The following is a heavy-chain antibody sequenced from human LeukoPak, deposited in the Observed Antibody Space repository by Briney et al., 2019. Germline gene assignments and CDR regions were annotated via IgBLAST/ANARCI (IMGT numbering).Heavy chain of an antibody. J-gene: IGHJ6*02. Sequence: GGSLRLSCAASGFTFSNAWMRWVRQAPGKGLEWVGRIKSKTDGETTDYAAPVKGRFTIPRDDSKTTLYLQMNSLKTEDTAVYYCTTEPPWDVWGQGTTVTVSS. CDR1: GFTFSNAW. CDR2: IKSKTDGETT. CDR3: TTEPPWDV. V-gene: IGHV3-15*01.